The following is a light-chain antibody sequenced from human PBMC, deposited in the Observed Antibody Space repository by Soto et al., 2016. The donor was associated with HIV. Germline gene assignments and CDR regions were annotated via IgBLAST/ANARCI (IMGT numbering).Light chain of an antibody. CDR1: NVENRR. CDR3: QVWDSDSDYVI. CDR2: DDS. V-gene: IGLV3-21*03. J-gene: IGLJ2*01. Sequence: YVLTQSPSVSVAPGKTAKITCGGNNVENRRVHWYQQKPGRAPALVVHDDSDRPSGIPERFSGSKSGNTATLTINRVEAGDEADYYCQVWDSDSDYVIFGGGTKVTVL.